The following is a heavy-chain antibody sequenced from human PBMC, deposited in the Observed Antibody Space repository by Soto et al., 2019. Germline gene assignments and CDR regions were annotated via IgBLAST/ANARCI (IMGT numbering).Heavy chain of an antibody. CDR3: ARLCGGSCFDY. CDR1: GGIFSNSA. J-gene: IGHJ4*02. CDR2: IIPLYGTP. D-gene: IGHD2-15*01. V-gene: IGHV1-69*12. Sequence: QVQLVQSGAEVRKPGSSVKVSCKASGGIFSNSAISWVRQAPGQGLEWMGGIIPLYGTPNYAQKFQGRVTITADESTSTADVELRSLRSYDTAVFYWARLCGGSCFDYWGQGTLVTVSS.